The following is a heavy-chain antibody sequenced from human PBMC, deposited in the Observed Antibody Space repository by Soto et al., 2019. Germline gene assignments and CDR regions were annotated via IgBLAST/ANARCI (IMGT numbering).Heavy chain of an antibody. CDR3: AKDQHVVVVGATLFDY. CDR2: ISYDGSNK. CDR1: GFTFSSYG. J-gene: IGHJ4*02. V-gene: IGHV3-30*18. Sequence: QVQLVESGGGVVQPGRSPRLSCAASGFTFSSYGMHWVRQAPGKGLEWVALISYDGSNKYYPDSVKGRFTISRDNSKNTLYLQMNSLRAEDTAVYYCAKDQHVVVVGATLFDYWGQGTLVTVSS. D-gene: IGHD2-15*01.